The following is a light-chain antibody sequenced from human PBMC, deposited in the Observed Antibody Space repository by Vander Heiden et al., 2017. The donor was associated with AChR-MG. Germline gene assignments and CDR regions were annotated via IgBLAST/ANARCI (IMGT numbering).Light chain of an antibody. Sequence: SALTPPHAASGCPGPSVTIPCTGTSSGVGGYYYGSWYQQHPGRAPKLVVFEVDKRPSGVPHRFSGSKSGNTASLTVSALQAEDEADYYCISYAGSNNLGVFGGGTKLTVL. J-gene: IGLJ2*01. V-gene: IGLV2-8*01. CDR1: SSGVGGYYY. CDR2: EVD. CDR3: ISYAGSNNLGV.